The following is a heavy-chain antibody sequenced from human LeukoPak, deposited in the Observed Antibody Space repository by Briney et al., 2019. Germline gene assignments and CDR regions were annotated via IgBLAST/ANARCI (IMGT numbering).Heavy chain of an antibody. CDR1: GFTFSTYS. V-gene: IGHV3-23*01. D-gene: IGHD2-21*02. CDR3: ARPSPFCGADCHRYFHY. CDR2: INDKGDIT. Sequence: PGGSLRLSCAASGFTFSTYSMTWVHQAPGKGLEWVSIINDKGDITYYADSVKGRFTISRDNSRNTLYLQMNSPGAEDTAVYYCARPSPFCGADCHRYFHYWGQGTLVTVSS. J-gene: IGHJ4*02.